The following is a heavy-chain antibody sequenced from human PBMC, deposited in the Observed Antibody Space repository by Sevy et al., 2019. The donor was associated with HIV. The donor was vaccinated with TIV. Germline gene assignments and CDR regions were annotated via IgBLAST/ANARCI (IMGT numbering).Heavy chain of an antibody. J-gene: IGHJ3*02. CDR3: ARGWRGCGGDCFGGAFDI. V-gene: IGHV1-46*01. CDR1: GYSFTSYY. Sequence: ASVKVSCKASGYSFTSYYMHWVRQAPGQGLEWMGIINPSGGSTSYAQKFQGRVTMTRETSTSTVYMELSSLRSEDTAVYYCARGWRGCGGDCFGGAFDIWGQGTMVTVSS. CDR2: INPSGGST. D-gene: IGHD2-21*02.